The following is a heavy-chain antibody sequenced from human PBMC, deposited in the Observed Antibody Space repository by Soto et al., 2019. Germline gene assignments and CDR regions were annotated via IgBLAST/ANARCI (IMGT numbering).Heavy chain of an antibody. Sequence: QVQLVQSGGEVKKPGASVKVSCKASGYTFTSYDINWVRQATGQGLEWMGWMNPNSGNTGYAQKFQGRVTMTRNTSISTAYMELSSLRSEDTAVYYCARGYTPVTTMRDDAFDIWGQGTMVTVSS. CDR2: MNPNSGNT. CDR1: GYTFTSYD. D-gene: IGHD4-17*01. CDR3: ARGYTPVTTMRDDAFDI. V-gene: IGHV1-8*01. J-gene: IGHJ3*02.